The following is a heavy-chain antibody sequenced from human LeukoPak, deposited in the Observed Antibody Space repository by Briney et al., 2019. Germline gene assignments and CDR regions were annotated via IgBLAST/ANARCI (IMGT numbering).Heavy chain of an antibody. Sequence: PGGSLRLSCAASGFTFSSYSMNWVRQAPGKGLEWVSSISSSSSYIYYADSVKGRFTISRDNSKNTLYLQMNSLRAEDTAVYYCARDWITGVDGMDAWGQGTTVTVSS. V-gene: IGHV3-21*01. CDR3: ARDWITGVDGMDA. CDR1: GFTFSSYS. J-gene: IGHJ6*02. CDR2: ISSSSSYI. D-gene: IGHD2-8*02.